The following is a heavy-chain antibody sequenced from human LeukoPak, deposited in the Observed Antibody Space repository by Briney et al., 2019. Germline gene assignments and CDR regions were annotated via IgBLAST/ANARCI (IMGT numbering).Heavy chain of an antibody. D-gene: IGHD3-10*01. CDR1: GGTFSSYA. CDR3: ARDPRARSGSYYYYYYGMDV. V-gene: IGHV1-69*01. CDR2: IIPIFGTA. Sequence: SVKVSCKASGGTFSSYAISWVRQAPGQGLEWMGGIIPIFGTANYAQKFQGRVTITADESTSTAYMELSSLRSEGTAVYYCARDPRARSGSYYYYYYGMDVWGQGTTVTVSS. J-gene: IGHJ6*02.